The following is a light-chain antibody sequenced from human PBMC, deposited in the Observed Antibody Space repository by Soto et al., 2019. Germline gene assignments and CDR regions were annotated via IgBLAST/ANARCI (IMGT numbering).Light chain of an antibody. V-gene: IGLV1-44*01. CDR1: RSNIGSDT. CDR3: SSYTSTSTL. Sequence: QSVLTQPPSASGTPGQRVTISCSGSRSNIGSDTVNWYQQLPGTAPKLLIHRSNQRPSGVPGRFSGSKSGNTASLTISGLQAEDEADYFCSSYTSTSTLFGTGTKVTVL. CDR2: RSN. J-gene: IGLJ1*01.